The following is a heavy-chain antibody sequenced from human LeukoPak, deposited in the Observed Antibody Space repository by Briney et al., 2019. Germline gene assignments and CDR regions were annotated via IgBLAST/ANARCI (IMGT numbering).Heavy chain of an antibody. CDR2: IYTSGST. V-gene: IGHV4-61*02. J-gene: IGHJ4*02. Sequence: SETLSLTCTVSGGSISSGSYYWSWIRQPAGKGLEWIVRIYTSGSTNYNPSLKSRVTISVDTSKNQFSLKLSSVTAADTAVYYCARDLEMAFDYWGRGTLVTVSS. CDR1: GGSISSGSYY. D-gene: IGHD5-24*01. CDR3: ARDLEMAFDY.